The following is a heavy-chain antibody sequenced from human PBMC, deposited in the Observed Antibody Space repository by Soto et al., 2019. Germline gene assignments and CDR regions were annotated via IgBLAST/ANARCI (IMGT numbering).Heavy chain of an antibody. V-gene: IGHV3-23*01. J-gene: IGHJ4*02. D-gene: IGHD2-15*01. CDR1: GFTFSSYA. CDR2: VSIGGST. CDR3: AKRRGAGGHFDY. Sequence: SLRLSCASSGFTFSSYAMGWVRQGPGKGLEWVAVVSIGGSTHYADSVRGRFTISRDNSKNTLSLQMNSLTAEDTAVYFCAKRRGAGGHFDYWGQGALVTVSS.